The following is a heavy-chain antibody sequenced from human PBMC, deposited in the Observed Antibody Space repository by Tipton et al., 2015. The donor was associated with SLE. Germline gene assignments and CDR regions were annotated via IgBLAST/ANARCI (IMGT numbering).Heavy chain of an antibody. CDR3: ARNLRQLVPNSQNY. D-gene: IGHD6-6*01. J-gene: IGHJ4*02. V-gene: IGHV4-34*01. CDR2: INHRGST. Sequence: TLSLTCTVSGGSIRSGVYYWSWIRQPPGKGLEWIGEINHRGSTNYNPSLKSRVTISIDTSKNQFSLKLSSVTAADTAVYYCARNLRQLVPNSQNYWGQGTLVTVSS. CDR1: GGSIRSGVYY.